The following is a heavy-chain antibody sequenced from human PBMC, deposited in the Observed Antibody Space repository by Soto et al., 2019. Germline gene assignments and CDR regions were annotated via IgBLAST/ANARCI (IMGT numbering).Heavy chain of an antibody. J-gene: IGHJ3*01. CDR3: TSVFHDFWSGWDV. CDR1: GFTFSDSS. V-gene: IGHV3-73*01. D-gene: IGHD3-3*01. CDR2: IRSKANSYAT. Sequence: GGSLRLSCAASGFTFSDSSMHWVRLAAGKGLEWVGRIRSKANSYATTYAASVRGRFTISRDDRENAAYLQMNSLKTEDTAVYYCTSVFHDFWSGWDVWGQGTVVTVSS.